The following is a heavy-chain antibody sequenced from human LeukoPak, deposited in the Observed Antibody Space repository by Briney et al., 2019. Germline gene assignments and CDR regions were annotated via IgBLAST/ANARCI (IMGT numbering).Heavy chain of an antibody. V-gene: IGHV3-49*04. CDR1: GFTFGDYA. J-gene: IGHJ4*02. D-gene: IGHD6-13*01. Sequence: GGSLRLSCTASGFTFGDYAMSWVRQAPGKGLEWVGFIRSKAYGGTTEYAASVKGRFTISRDDSKSIAYLQMNSLKTEDTAVYYCTTGERGIYSSSWYSYWGQGTLVTVSS. CDR3: TTGERGIYSSSWYSY. CDR2: IRSKAYGGTT.